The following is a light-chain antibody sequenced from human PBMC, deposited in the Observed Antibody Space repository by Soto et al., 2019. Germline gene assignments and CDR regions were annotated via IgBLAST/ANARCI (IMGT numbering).Light chain of an antibody. CDR3: HQFGSSART. Sequence: EIVLTQSPGTLSLSPGERATLSCRASQSVSSTDLVWYQQKPGQAPRLLIYGASSRATGIPDRFSGSGSGTDFTITISRLEPEDFAVYYCHQFGSSARTFGQGTEVEV. V-gene: IGKV3-20*01. CDR1: QSVSSTD. CDR2: GAS. J-gene: IGKJ1*01.